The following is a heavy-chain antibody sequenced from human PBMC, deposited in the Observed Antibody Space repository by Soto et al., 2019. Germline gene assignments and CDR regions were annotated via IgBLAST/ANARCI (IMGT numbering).Heavy chain of an antibody. D-gene: IGHD3-9*01. V-gene: IGHV1-8*01. CDR2: MNPNSGNT. CDR3: ARGATVLRHFDWSGGDY. Sequence: ASVKVSCKASGYTFTSYDINWVRQATGQGLEWMGWMNPNSGNTGYAQKFQGRVTMTRNTSISTAYMELSSLRSEDTAVYYCARGATVLRHFDWSGGDYWGQGTLVTV. CDR1: GYTFTSYD. J-gene: IGHJ4*02.